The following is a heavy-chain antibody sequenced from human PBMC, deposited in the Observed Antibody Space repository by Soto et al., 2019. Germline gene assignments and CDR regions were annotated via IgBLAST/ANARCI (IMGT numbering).Heavy chain of an antibody. D-gene: IGHD1-26*01. CDR2: INAGNGNT. CDR1: GYTFTSYA. CDR3: ARERIGYSGSYYFRGDDAFDI. Sequence: GASVKVSCKASGYTFTSYAMHWVRQAPGQRLEWMGWINAGNGNTKYSQKFQGRVTITRDTSASTAYMELSSLRSEDTAVYYCARERIGYSGSYYFRGDDAFDIWGQGTMVTVSS. V-gene: IGHV1-3*01. J-gene: IGHJ3*02.